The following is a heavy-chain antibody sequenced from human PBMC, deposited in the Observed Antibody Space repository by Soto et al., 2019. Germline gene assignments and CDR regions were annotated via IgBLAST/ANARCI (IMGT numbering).Heavy chain of an antibody. J-gene: IGHJ4*02. Sequence: QVQLQESGPGLVKPSQTLSLTCTVSGGSINSGGYCWSWIRQHPGKGLDWIGCIAYGGSTSYNPSLKSRVTISVDTAKNQSSLNLPSVTAADTAVYYCSRGILVWGQGALITVSS. CDR3: SRGILV. CDR2: IAYGGST. V-gene: IGHV4-31*03. D-gene: IGHD5-18*01. CDR1: GGSINSGGYC.